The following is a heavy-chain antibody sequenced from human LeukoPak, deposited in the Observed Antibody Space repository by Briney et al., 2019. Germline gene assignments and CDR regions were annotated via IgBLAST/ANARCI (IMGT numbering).Heavy chain of an antibody. CDR2: IKQDGSEK. V-gene: IGHV3-7*05. J-gene: IGHJ4*02. Sequence: PGGSLRLSCAASGDYWMSWVRQAPGKGLEWVANIKQDGSEKYYVDSVKGRFTIPRDNAQNSLYLQMNSLRAEDTAVYYCAGSSGWARYFDYWGQGTLVTVSS. D-gene: IGHD6-19*01. CDR1: GDYW. CDR3: AGSSGWARYFDY.